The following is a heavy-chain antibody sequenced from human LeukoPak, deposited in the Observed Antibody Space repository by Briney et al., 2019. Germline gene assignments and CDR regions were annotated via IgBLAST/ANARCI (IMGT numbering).Heavy chain of an antibody. CDR2: IYHSEST. Sequence: SETLSLTCAVSGDSINSRSYYWAWIRQPPGKGLEGIGSIYHSESTYYNPSLKSRVTISLDTSKNQFSLRLSSLTAADTAVYYCARDRLSLGAFDIWGQGTMVTVSS. CDR3: ARDRLSLGAFDI. J-gene: IGHJ3*02. V-gene: IGHV4-39*07. CDR1: GDSINSRSYY. D-gene: IGHD7-27*01.